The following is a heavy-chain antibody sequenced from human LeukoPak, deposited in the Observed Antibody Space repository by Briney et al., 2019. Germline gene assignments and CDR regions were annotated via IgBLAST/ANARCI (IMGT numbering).Heavy chain of an antibody. CDR3: ARDAQWAFDF. V-gene: IGHV3-48*02. CDR2: IRSSTTTI. Sequence: GGSLRLSCDASGFTFSSYSMNWARQAPGKGLEWISYIRSSTTTIYYADSVKGRFTISTDNAKNSLYLQMSSLRDEDTAVYYCARDAQWAFDFWGQGTMVTVSS. CDR1: GFTFSSYS. D-gene: IGHD1-26*01. J-gene: IGHJ3*01.